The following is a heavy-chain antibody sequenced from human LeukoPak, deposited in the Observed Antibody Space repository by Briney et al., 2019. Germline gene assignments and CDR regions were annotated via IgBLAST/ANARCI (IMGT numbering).Heavy chain of an antibody. J-gene: IGHJ6*02. V-gene: IGHV3-30*18. CDR3: AKGRVGANGYYYYGMDV. D-gene: IGHD1-26*01. Sequence: GGSLRPSCAASGFTFSSYGMHWVRQAPGKGLEWVAVISYDGSNKYYADSVKGRFAISRDNSKNTLYLQMNSLRTEDTAVYYCAKGRVGANGYYYYGMDVWGQGTTVTVSS. CDR2: ISYDGSNK. CDR1: GFTFSSYG.